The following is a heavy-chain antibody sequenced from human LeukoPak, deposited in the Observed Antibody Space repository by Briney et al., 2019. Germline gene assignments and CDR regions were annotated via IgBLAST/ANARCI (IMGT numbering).Heavy chain of an antibody. CDR2: ISAYNGNT. D-gene: IGHD2-15*01. J-gene: IGHJ5*02. V-gene: IGHV1-18*01. CDR1: GYTFTSYG. CDR3: ARGASGYCSGGSCYWGDWFDP. Sequence: ASVKVSCKASGYTFTSYGISWVRQAPGQGLEWMGWISAYNGNTNYAQKLQGRVTMTTDTSTSTAHMELRSLRSDDTAVYYCARGASGYCSGGSCYWGDWFDPWGQGTLVTVSS.